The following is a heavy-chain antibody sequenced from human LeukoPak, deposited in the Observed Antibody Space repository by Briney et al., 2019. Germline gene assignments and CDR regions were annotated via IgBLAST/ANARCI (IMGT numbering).Heavy chain of an antibody. Sequence: SETLSLTCTVSGGSISSYYWSWIRQPPGKGLEWIGYIYYSGSTNYNPSLKSRVTISVDTSKSQFSLRLRSVTAADTAVYYCARGFGYFDYWGQGTLVTVSS. D-gene: IGHD3-10*01. CDR3: ARGFGYFDY. CDR2: IYYSGST. V-gene: IGHV4-59*01. J-gene: IGHJ4*02. CDR1: GGSISSYY.